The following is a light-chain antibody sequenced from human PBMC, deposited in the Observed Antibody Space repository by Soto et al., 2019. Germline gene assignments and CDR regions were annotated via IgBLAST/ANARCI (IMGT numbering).Light chain of an antibody. V-gene: IGLV2-11*01. Sequence: QSVLTQPRSVSGSPGQSVTISCTGTSSDVGGYSYVSWYQQHPGKAPKLMIYDVSKRPSGVPDRFSGSKSGNTASLTISGLQAEDEADYYCCSYAVSYTSSYVFGTGTKVTVL. J-gene: IGLJ1*01. CDR1: SSDVGGYSY. CDR3: CSYAVSYTSSYV. CDR2: DVS.